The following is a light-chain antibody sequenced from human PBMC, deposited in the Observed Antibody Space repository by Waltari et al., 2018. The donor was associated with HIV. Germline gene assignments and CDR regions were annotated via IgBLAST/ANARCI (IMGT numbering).Light chain of an antibody. CDR3: QQYRSAPLT. Sequence: DITMTQSPSPLSASVGDGLGITCRASHDIRNYLAWYQQKPVKVPKLLIYGASTLQSGVPCRFSGGGSGTDFTLTITSLQTEDVATYYCQQYRSAPLTFGQGTKLEIK. CDR2: GAS. CDR1: HDIRNY. J-gene: IGKJ1*01. V-gene: IGKV1-27*01.